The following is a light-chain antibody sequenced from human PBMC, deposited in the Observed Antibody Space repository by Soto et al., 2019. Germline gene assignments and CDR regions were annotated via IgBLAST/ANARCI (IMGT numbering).Light chain of an antibody. Sequence: DIHMSQSPSTLSASVGYTFTVTCRASQSVSGWLAWYQQKPGEAPKLLIYDASALPRGVPSRFSGSGSGTKFTLTIASLPPDDFEPYYCQQYETFSGTFGPGTKVDIK. J-gene: IGKJ1*01. V-gene: IGKV1-5*01. CDR3: QQYETFSGT. CDR2: DAS. CDR1: QSVSGW.